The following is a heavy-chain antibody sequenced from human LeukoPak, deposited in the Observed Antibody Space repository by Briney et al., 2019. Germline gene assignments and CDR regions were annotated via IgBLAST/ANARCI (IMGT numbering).Heavy chain of an antibody. CDR1: GYTFTGYY. J-gene: IGHJ4*02. Sequence: ASVKVSCKASGYTFTGYYRHWVRQAPGQGLEWMGCINPNRGGTNYTQKFQGRLTLTRDTPINTAYMDPSRLRSDHTAVYYCARVFEGLVVLPAATPLTYFDYWGQGTLVTVSS. CDR2: INPNRGGT. D-gene: IGHD2-2*01. V-gene: IGHV1-2*02. CDR3: ARVFEGLVVLPAATPLTYFDY.